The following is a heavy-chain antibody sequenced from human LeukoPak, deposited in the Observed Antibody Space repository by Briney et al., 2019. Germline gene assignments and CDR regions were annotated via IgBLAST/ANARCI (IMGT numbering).Heavy chain of an antibody. CDR1: GGSISGYY. J-gene: IGHJ6*03. CDR3: ARVAIPYDISPYYDGYMDV. Sequence: SQTLSLTCAVSGGSISGYYWSWIRQSPDKGLEWIGYIYYSGSTNYNPSLQSRVAISVDTSKNQFSLKISSLTAADTAVYYCARVAIPYDISPYYDGYMDVWGKGTTVTVSS. V-gene: IGHV4-59*01. D-gene: IGHD3-22*01. CDR2: IYYSGST.